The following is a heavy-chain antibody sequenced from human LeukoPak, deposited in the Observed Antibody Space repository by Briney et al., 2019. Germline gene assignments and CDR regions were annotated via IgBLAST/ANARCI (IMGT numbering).Heavy chain of an antibody. V-gene: IGHV3-23*01. Sequence: GGSLRLSCAASGFTFNNYAMTWVRQAPGKGLEWVSTISGSGDSTHYADSVKGRFTISRDNAKNSLYLQMNSLRAEDTAVYYCARAYHSSLDYWGQGTLVTVSS. CDR1: GFTFNNYA. CDR3: ARAYHSSLDY. CDR2: ISGSGDST. D-gene: IGHD2-2*01. J-gene: IGHJ4*02.